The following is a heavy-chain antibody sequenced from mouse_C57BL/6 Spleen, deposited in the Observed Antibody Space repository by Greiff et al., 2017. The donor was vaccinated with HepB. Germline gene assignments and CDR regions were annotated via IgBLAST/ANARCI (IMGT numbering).Heavy chain of an antibody. CDR2: ISDGGSYT. V-gene: IGHV5-4*01. J-gene: IGHJ2*01. D-gene: IGHD1-1*01. CDR1: GFTFSSYA. CDR3: ARDANYYGSSYEY. Sequence: EVMLVESGGGLVKPGGSLKLSCAASGFTFSSYAMSWVRQTPEKRLEWVATISDGGSYTYYPDNVKGRFTISRDNAKNNLYLQMSHLKSEDTAMYYCARDANYYGSSYEYWGQGTTLTVSS.